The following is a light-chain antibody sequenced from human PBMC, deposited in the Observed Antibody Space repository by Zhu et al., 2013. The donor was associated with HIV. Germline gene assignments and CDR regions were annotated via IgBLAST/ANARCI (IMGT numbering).Light chain of an antibody. V-gene: IGLV1-40*01. Sequence: QSVLTQPPSVSGAPGQRVIISCTGSSSNIGAGYDVHWYQQFPETAPKLLIYRNNNRPSGVPDRFSGSKSGTSASLAITGLQAEDEADYYCGTWDSSLSLHVLFGGGTKLTVL. CDR1: SSNIGAGYD. CDR2: RNN. J-gene: IGLJ2*01. CDR3: GTWDSSLSLHVL.